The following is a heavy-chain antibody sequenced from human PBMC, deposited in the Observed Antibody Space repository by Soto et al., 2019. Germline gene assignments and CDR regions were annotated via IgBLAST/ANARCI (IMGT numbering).Heavy chain of an antibody. J-gene: IGHJ6*02. CDR2: ISYDGSNK. D-gene: IGHD5-18*01. Sequence: QVQLVESGGGVVQPGRSLRLSCAASGFTFSSYGMHWVRQAPGKGLEWVAVISYDGSNKYYADSVKGRFTISRDNSKNTLYLQMNSRRAEDTAVYYCAKDRNVDTAMPYGMDVWGQGTTVTVSS. CDR3: AKDRNVDTAMPYGMDV. V-gene: IGHV3-30*18. CDR1: GFTFSSYG.